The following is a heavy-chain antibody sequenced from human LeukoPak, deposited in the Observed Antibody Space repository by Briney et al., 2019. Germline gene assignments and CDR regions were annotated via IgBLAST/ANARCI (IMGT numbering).Heavy chain of an antibody. CDR1: GYTFTSYY. J-gene: IGHJ5*02. CDR2: ISAYNGNT. CDR3: ARAAGLLWFGEFPS. V-gene: IGHV1-18*04. Sequence: ASVKVSCKASGYTFTSYYMHWVRQAPGQGLEWMGWISAYNGNTNYAQKLQGRVTMTTDTSTSTAYMELRSLRSDDTAVYYCARAAGLLWFGEFPSWGQGTLVTVSS. D-gene: IGHD3-10*01.